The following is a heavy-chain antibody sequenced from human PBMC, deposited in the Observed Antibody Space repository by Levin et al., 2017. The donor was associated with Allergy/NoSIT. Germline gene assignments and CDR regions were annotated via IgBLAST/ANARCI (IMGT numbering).Heavy chain of an antibody. J-gene: IGHJ4*02. Sequence: GESLKISCTASGFTFGDYAMSWFRQAPGKGLEWVGFIRSKAYGGTTEYAASVKGRFTISRDDSKSIAYLQMNSLKTEDTAVYYCTRDPQLPYGPPRNSFDYWGQGTLVTVSS. CDR1: GFTFGDYA. V-gene: IGHV3-49*03. CDR3: TRDPQLPYGPPRNSFDY. D-gene: IGHD2-2*02. CDR2: IRSKAYGGTT.